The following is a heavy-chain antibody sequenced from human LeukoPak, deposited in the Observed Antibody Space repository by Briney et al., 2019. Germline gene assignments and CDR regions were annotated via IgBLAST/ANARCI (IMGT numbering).Heavy chain of an antibody. CDR3: ARVDRYHYYLDV. J-gene: IGHJ6*03. V-gene: IGHV1-69*05. CDR2: FMPLFNTA. CDR1: GGTFSSYS. Sequence: SVKVSCKASGGTFSSYSITWVRQAPGQGLEWMGGFMPLFNTANYAQQFQGRVTITTDEPTSTAYMELSSLRFEDTAMYYCARVDRYHYYLDVWGKGTTVTVSS.